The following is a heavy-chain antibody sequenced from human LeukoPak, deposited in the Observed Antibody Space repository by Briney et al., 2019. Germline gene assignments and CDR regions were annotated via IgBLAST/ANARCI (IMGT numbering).Heavy chain of an antibody. CDR1: GGSFSGYY. CDR2: INHSGST. V-gene: IGHV4-34*01. Sequence: SETLSLTCAVYGGSFSGYYWSWIRQPPGKGLEWIGEINHSGSTNYNPSLKCRVTISVDTSKNQFSLKLSSVTAADTAVYYCARRKFWSGLYYMDVWGKGTTVTVSS. CDR3: ARRKFWSGLYYMDV. D-gene: IGHD3-3*01. J-gene: IGHJ6*03.